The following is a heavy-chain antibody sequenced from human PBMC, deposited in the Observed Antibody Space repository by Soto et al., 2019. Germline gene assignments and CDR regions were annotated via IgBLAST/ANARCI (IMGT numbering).Heavy chain of an antibody. D-gene: IGHD6-13*01. CDR1: GFTFSSYG. J-gene: IGHJ5*02. CDR3: ARRGGDSSSWGNWFDP. V-gene: IGHV3-33*01. CDR2: IWYDGSNK. Sequence: QVQLVESGGGVVQPGRSLRLSCAASGFTFSSYGMHWVRQAPGKGLEWVAVIWYDGSNKYYADSVKGRFTISRDNSKNTRYLQMNSLRAEDTAVYYCARRGGDSSSWGNWFDPWGQGTLVTVSS.